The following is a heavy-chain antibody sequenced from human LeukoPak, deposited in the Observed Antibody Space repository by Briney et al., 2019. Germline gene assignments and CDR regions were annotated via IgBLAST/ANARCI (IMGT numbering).Heavy chain of an antibody. CDR2: INHSGST. J-gene: IGHJ4*02. CDR1: GYSISSGYY. CDR3: ARFQGYADY. V-gene: IGHV4-38-2*01. D-gene: IGHD1-1*01. Sequence: SETLSLTCAVSGYSISSGYYWDWIRQPPGKGLEWIGEINHSGSTNYNPSLKSRVTISVDTSKNQFSLKLSSVTAADTAVYYCARFQGYADYWGQGTLVTVSS.